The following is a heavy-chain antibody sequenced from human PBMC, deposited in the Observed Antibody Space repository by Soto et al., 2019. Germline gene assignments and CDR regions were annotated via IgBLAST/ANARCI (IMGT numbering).Heavy chain of an antibody. CDR2: ISAYNGNT. CDR3: ARGVTMVRGVIITDAFDI. J-gene: IGHJ3*02. Sequence: QVQLVQSGAEVKKPGASVKVSRKASGYTFTSYGISWVRQAPGQGLEWMGWISAYNGNTNYAQKLQGRVTMTTDTSTSTAYMELRSLRSDDTAVYYCARGVTMVRGVIITDAFDIWGQGTMVTVSS. V-gene: IGHV1-18*01. CDR1: GYTFTSYG. D-gene: IGHD3-10*01.